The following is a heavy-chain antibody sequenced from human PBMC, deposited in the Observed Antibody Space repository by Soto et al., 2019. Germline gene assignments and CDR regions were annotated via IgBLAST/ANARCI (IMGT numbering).Heavy chain of an antibody. CDR2: VKQDGSEK. CDR1: GFTFSSYW. D-gene: IGHD3-9*01. CDR3: ARAYYDILTGYYHDAFDI. J-gene: IGHJ3*02. V-gene: IGHV3-7*03. Sequence: GGSLRLSCAASGFTFSSYWMSWVRQAPGKGLEWVANVKQDGSEKYYVDSVKGRFTISRDNAKNSLYLQMNSLRAEDTAVYYCARAYYDILTGYYHDAFDIWGQGTMVTVSS.